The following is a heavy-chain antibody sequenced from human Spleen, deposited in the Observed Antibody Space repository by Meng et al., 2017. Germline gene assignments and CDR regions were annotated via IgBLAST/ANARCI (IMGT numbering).Heavy chain of an antibody. CDR3: ARDQTGATLFDY. J-gene: IGHJ4*02. CDR2: INPSNGFT. V-gene: IGHV1-46*01. D-gene: IGHD7-27*01. CDR1: GYTFTNYY. Sequence: VQSGAEVKKPGASVKVSCKASGYTFTNYYIHWVRQAPGQGLEWMGMINPSNGFTTYAQKFQGRVTMTGDTSTSTVYMELSSLRSEDTAVYYCARDQTGATLFDYWGQGTLVTVSS.